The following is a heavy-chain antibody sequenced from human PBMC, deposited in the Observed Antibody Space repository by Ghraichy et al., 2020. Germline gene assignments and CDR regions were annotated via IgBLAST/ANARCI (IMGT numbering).Heavy chain of an antibody. D-gene: IGHD2-15*01. CDR3: AREHRAAY. V-gene: IGHV3-49*03. Sequence: GVSLRLSCTTSGFTFGDFAMSWYRQAPGKGLEWVSVIRSKTYGGTIEYAASVKGRFTISRDDSNSIAYLQMNSLRSEDTAIYYCAREHRAAYWGQGTLVTVSS. CDR2: IRSKTYGGTI. CDR1: GFTFGDFA. J-gene: IGHJ4*02.